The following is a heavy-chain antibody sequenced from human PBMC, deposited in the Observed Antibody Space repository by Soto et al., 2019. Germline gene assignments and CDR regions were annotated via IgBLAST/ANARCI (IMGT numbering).Heavy chain of an antibody. CDR1: GGSITSSSYY. J-gene: IGHJ4*02. CDR3: ARQKPPGSTWYFDN. V-gene: IGHV4-39*01. D-gene: IGHD2-2*01. Sequence: QLQLQESGPGLVKPSETLSLTCTVSGGSITSSSYYWGWIRQPPGKGLEWIGSMYYSGSTYYNSSLKSRVTISVGTSKNQFSLKLSSVTAADTAVYYCARQKPPGSTWYFDNWGQGTPVTVSS. CDR2: MYYSGST.